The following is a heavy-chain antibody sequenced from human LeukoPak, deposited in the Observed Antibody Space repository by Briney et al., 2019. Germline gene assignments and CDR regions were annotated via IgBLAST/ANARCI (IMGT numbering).Heavy chain of an antibody. D-gene: IGHD6-19*01. V-gene: IGHV3-11*01. CDR2: ISSSGSTI. CDR1: GFTFSDYY. Sequence: GGSLRLSCAASGFTFSDYYMSWIRQAPGKGLEWVSYISSSGSTIYYADSVKGRFTISRDNAKNSLYLQMNSLRAEDTAVYYCASQYSSGWNWFDPWGQGTLVTVSS. J-gene: IGHJ5*02. CDR3: ASQYSSGWNWFDP.